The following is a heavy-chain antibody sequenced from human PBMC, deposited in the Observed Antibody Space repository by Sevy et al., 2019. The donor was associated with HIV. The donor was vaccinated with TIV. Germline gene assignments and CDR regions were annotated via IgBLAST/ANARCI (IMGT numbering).Heavy chain of an antibody. D-gene: IGHD3-22*01. V-gene: IGHV3-53*01. CDR1: GFSVSNSY. CDR2: IYSGDST. Sequence: GGSLRLSCAASGFSVSNSYMSWVRQAPGKGLQWVSVIYSGDSTYYTDSVKGRFTISRDNSKNTRYLQMNSLRAEDTAVDYCARLSVYYYDSSGYYTTGHAFDIWGQGTMVTVSS. CDR3: ARLSVYYYDSSGYYTTGHAFDI. J-gene: IGHJ3*02.